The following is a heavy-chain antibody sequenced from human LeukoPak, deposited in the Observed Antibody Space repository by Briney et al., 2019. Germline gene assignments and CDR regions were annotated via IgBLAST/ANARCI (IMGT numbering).Heavy chain of an antibody. J-gene: IGHJ4*02. CDR1: GYTFTSYA. Sequence: GASVKVSCKASGYTFTSYAMHWVRQAPGQRLEWMGWINAGNGNTKYSQKFQGRVTITRDTSASTAYMELSSLRSEDTAVYYCARVMSYMAYFDYWGRGTLVTVSS. CDR3: ARVMSYMAYFDY. D-gene: IGHD3-16*01. CDR2: INAGNGNT. V-gene: IGHV1-3*01.